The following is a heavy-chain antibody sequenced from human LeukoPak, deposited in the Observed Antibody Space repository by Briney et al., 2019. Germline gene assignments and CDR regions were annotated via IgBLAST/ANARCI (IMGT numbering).Heavy chain of an antibody. CDR2: INPSGGST. Sequence: ASVTVSCKASGYTFTSYYMHWVRQAPGQGLEWMGIINPSGGSTSYAQKFQGRVTMTRNTSTSTVYMELSSLRSEDTAVYYCARDRGDLDRYYYYGMDVWGQGTTVTVSS. CDR1: GYTFTSYY. CDR3: ARDRGDLDRYYYYGMDV. D-gene: IGHD2-21*02. J-gene: IGHJ6*02. V-gene: IGHV1-46*01.